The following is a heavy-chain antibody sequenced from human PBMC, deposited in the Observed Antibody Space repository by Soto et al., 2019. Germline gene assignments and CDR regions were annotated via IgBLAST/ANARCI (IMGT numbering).Heavy chain of an antibody. Sequence: SETLSLTCTVSGDSISSGGSYWTWIRQHPGKGLEWIGYISYSGSTYYNPSLKSRVTISVDTSKNQFSLKLSSVTAADTAVYYCARTSYDSSGTAADPWGQGTLVTVSS. V-gene: IGHV4-31*03. CDR1: GDSISSGGSY. CDR3: ARTSYDSSGTAADP. D-gene: IGHD3-22*01. J-gene: IGHJ5*02. CDR2: ISYSGST.